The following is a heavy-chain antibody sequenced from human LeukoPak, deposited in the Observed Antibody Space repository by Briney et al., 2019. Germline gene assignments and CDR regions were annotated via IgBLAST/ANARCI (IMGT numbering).Heavy chain of an antibody. V-gene: IGHV4-30-4*01. CDR3: AREYGDYGSGSADAFDI. J-gene: IGHJ3*02. CDR1: GGSISSGDYY. Sequence: PSETLSLTCTVSGGSISSGDYYWSWIRQPPGKGLEWIGYIYYSGSTYYNPSLKSRVTISVDTSENQFSLKLSSVTAADTAVYYCAREYGDYGSGSADAFDIWGQGTMVTVSS. D-gene: IGHD3-10*01. CDR2: IYYSGST.